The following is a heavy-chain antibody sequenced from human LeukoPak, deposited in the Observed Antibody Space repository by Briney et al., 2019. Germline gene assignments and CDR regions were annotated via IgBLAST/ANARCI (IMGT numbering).Heavy chain of an antibody. CDR2: IYHSGST. CDR3: ARDTYSYGPFYYYYYMDV. D-gene: IGHD5-18*01. J-gene: IGHJ6*03. Sequence: TSETLSLTCTVSGYSISSGYYWGWIRPPPGKGLEWIGSIYHSGSTYYNPSLKSRVTISVDTSKNQFSLKLSSVTAADTAVYYCARDTYSYGPFYYYYYMDVWGKGTTVTVSS. CDR1: GYSISSGYY. V-gene: IGHV4-38-2*02.